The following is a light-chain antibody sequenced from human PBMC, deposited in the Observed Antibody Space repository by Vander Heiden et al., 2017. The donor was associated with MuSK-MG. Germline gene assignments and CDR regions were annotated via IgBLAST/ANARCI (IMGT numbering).Light chain of an antibody. V-gene: IGKV1-39*01. CDR1: QSISSY. CDR2: AAS. CDR3: QRSASTSTT. Sequence: DIQMTQSPSSLSASVGDRVTITCRASQSISSYLNWYQQKPGKAPKLLIYAASSLQSGVPSRFSGSGSGTDFTLTISSLQPEDFATYYCQRSASTSTTFGQGTRLEIK. J-gene: IGKJ5*01.